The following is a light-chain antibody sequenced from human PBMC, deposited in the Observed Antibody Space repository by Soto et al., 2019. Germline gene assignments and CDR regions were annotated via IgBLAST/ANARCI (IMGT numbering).Light chain of an antibody. CDR3: QQRSNWPLT. CDR2: DAS. Sequence: EIVLTQSPATLSLSPGERATLSCRASQSVSSYLAWYQQKPGQAPRLLIYDASNRATGIPARFSGSVSGTYFTLTISSLEPEDFAVYYCQQRSNWPLTFGGGTKVEIK. J-gene: IGKJ4*01. CDR1: QSVSSY. V-gene: IGKV3-11*01.